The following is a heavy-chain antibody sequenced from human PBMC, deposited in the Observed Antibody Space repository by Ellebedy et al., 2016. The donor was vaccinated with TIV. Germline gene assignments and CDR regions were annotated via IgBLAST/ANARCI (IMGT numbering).Heavy chain of an antibody. CDR2: INPNSGGT. Sequence: AASVKVSCKASGYTFTDYYVHWVRQVPGHGLEWMGWINPNSGGTNSAQKFQGRVTMTTDTSTSTAYMELSRLRSDDPAVYYCVRGPGGMDVVPAAPLGPWGQGTLVTVSS. CDR3: VRGPGGMDVVPAAPLGP. D-gene: IGHD2-2*01. V-gene: IGHV1-2*02. CDR1: GYTFTDYY. J-gene: IGHJ5*02.